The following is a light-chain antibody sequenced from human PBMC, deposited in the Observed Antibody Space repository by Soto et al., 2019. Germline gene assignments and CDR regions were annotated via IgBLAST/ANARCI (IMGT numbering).Light chain of an antibody. Sequence: QSVLTQPPSVSGAPGQRVTISCTGSSSNIGAGYDVNWYQQLPGTAPKLLIYGNSNRPSGVPDRFSGSKSGTSASLAITGLQAEDEADYYCQSYDSSLSGLDVFGTGTKVTVL. CDR1: SSNIGAGYD. V-gene: IGLV1-40*01. CDR3: QSYDSSLSGLDV. J-gene: IGLJ1*01. CDR2: GNS.